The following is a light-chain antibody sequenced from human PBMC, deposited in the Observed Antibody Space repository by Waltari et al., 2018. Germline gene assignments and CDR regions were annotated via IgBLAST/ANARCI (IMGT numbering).Light chain of an antibody. V-gene: IGKV3-11*01. CDR1: QSVSSY. CDR2: DAS. J-gene: IGKJ2*01. Sequence: EVVLTQSAATLSLSPGERATLSCRPSQSVSSYLAWYQQKPGQAPRLLIYDASNRATGIPARFSGSGSGTDITLTISSLEPEDFAVYYCQQRSNWPYTFGQGTKLEIK. CDR3: QQRSNWPYT.